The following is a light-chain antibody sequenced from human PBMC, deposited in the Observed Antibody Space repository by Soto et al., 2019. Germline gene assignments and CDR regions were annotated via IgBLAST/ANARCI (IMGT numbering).Light chain of an antibody. J-gene: IGLJ3*02. Sequence: QSVLTQPPSASGTPGQRVIISCCGSSSNIGSNFVYWSQQFPGTAPKLLIYRNNQRPSGVPDRFSGSKSGTSASLAISGLPSEDEADYYCAAWDDSLSGWVFGGGTKVTVL. CDR3: AAWDDSLSGWV. CDR2: RNN. V-gene: IGLV1-47*01. CDR1: SSNIGSNF.